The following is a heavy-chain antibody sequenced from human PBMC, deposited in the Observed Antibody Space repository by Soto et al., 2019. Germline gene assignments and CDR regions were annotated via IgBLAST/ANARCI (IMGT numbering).Heavy chain of an antibody. CDR3: ARNGPELQIGGAFDI. J-gene: IGHJ3*02. V-gene: IGHV4-59*01. CDR2: IYYSGST. D-gene: IGHD1-7*01. Sequence: SETLSLTCTVSGGSISSYYWSWIRQPPGKGLEWIGYIYYSGSTNYNPSLKSRVTISVDTSKNQFSLKLSSVTAADTAVYYCARNGPELQIGGAFDIWGQGTMVTVSS. CDR1: GGSISSYY.